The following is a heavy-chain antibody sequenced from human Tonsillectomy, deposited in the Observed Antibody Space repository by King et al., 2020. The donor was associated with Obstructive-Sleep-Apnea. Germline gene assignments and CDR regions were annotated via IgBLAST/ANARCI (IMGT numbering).Heavy chain of an antibody. CDR3: ARERYYYDSSGYYYGEYYFDY. Sequence: HVQLVESGGGVVQPGRSLRLSCAASGFTFSSYAMHWVRQAPGKGLEWVAVISYDGSNKYYADSVKCRFTISRDNSKNTLYLQMNSLRAEDTAVYYCARERYYYDSSGYYYGEYYFDYWGQGTLVTVSS. V-gene: IGHV3-30*04. CDR2: ISYDGSNK. D-gene: IGHD3-22*01. J-gene: IGHJ4*02. CDR1: GFTFSSYA.